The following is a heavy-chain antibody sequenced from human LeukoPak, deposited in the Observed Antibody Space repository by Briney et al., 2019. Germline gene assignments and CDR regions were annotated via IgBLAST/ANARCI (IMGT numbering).Heavy chain of an antibody. Sequence: PGGSLRLSCAASGFTFDDYGMSWVRQAPGKGLEWVSGINWNGGSTGCADSVKGRFTISRDNSRNSVFLQMNSLRPEDTALYHCAKEVDCPSDCLFFHSWGQGTLVTVSS. V-gene: IGHV3-20*01. CDR1: GFTFDDYG. J-gene: IGHJ4*02. CDR2: INWNGGST. D-gene: IGHD2-21*02. CDR3: AKEVDCPSDCLFFHS.